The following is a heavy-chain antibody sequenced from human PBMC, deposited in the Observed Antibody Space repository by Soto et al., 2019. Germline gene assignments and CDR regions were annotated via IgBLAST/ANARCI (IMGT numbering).Heavy chain of an antibody. V-gene: IGHV3-30-3*01. D-gene: IGHD5-18*01. CDR3: VRVGWGYSYGNGMDG. J-gene: IGHJ6*02. Sequence: PGGSLRLSCLASGFGFSGYSVHWVRQAPGKGLDWVAVIQHDGSEIYYANSVKGRFTSSNDDSKNTRHLQMNALRVDDTALYYCVRVGWGYSYGNGMDGWGQGTTVTVSS. CDR2: IQHDGSEI. CDR1: GFGFSGYS.